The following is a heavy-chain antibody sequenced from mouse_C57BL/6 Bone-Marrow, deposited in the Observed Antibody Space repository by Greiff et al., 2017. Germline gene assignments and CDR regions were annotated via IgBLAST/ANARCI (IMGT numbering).Heavy chain of an antibody. J-gene: IGHJ2*01. Sequence: VQLQQSGPELVKPGASVKMSCKASGYTFTDYNMHWVKQSHGKSLEWIGYINPNNGGTSYNQKFKGKATLTVTKSSSTAYIELRSLTSKDSAVYYCARDYYGSSSFDYWGQGTTLTVSS. CDR3: ARDYYGSSSFDY. D-gene: IGHD1-1*01. CDR1: GYTFTDYN. CDR2: INPNNGGT. V-gene: IGHV1-22*01.